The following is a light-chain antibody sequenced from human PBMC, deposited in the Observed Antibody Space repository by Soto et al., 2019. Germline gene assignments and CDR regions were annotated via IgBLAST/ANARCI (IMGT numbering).Light chain of an antibody. CDR3: TSYTGGTPFYV. J-gene: IGLJ1*01. CDR1: RTDVDGYDY. V-gene: IGLV2-14*03. CDR2: DVS. Sequence: QSALTQPASVSGSPGQSITISCTGARTDVDGYDYVSWYQQHPGQAPKLMIYDVSKRPSGVSNRFSGSKTGDTASLTISGLQAGDDADYFCTSYTGGTPFYVFGPGTKVTVL.